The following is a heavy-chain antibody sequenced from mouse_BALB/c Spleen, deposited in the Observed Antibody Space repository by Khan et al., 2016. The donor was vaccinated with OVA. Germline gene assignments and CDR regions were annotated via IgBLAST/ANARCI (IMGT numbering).Heavy chain of an antibody. CDR2: ISPGSGDT. CDR3: AKRNYFGYTFAY. J-gene: IGHJ3*01. Sequence: QVQLQQSGAELARPGASVKLSCTASGYTFTDYYINWVKQRTGQGLEWIGEISPGSGDTYYNERFMGKATLTADNSSSTAYMQLSSLTSEASAVYFCAKRNYFGYTFAYWGQGTLVTVSA. CDR1: GYTFTDYY. V-gene: IGHV1-77*01. D-gene: IGHD1-2*01.